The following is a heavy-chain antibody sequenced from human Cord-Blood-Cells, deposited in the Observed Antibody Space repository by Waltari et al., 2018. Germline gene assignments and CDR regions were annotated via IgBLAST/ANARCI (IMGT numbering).Heavy chain of an antibody. D-gene: IGHD1-26*01. CDR3: AKSHSGYSGSYYRYAFDI. Sequence: EVQLVESGGGLVQPGRSLRLSCAASGFTFDDYAMHWVRQAPGKCLEWVSGISWNSGSIGYADSVKGRFTISRDNAKNSLYLQMNSLRAEDTALYYCAKSHSGYSGSYYRYAFDIWGQGTMVTVSS. V-gene: IGHV3-9*01. J-gene: IGHJ3*02. CDR2: ISWNSGSI. CDR1: GFTFDDYA.